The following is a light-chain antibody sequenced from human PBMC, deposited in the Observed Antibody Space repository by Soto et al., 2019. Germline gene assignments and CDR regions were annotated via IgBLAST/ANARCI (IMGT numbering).Light chain of an antibody. CDR2: GAS. Sequence: EIVLTQSPATLSLSPGERATLSCWASQSVNRYLVWYQQKPGQAPRLLMYGASSRATGIPDRFSGSGSGTDFTLTISRLDPEDFAVYYCQQRSNRPLTFGQGTRLEIK. CDR1: QSVNRY. J-gene: IGKJ5*01. CDR3: QQRSNRPLT. V-gene: IGKV3-11*01.